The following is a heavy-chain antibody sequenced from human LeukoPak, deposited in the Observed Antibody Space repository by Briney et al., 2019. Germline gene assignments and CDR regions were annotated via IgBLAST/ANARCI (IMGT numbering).Heavy chain of an antibody. J-gene: IGHJ3*02. D-gene: IGHD1-7*01. Sequence: SQTLSLTCAVSGGSISSGGYSWSWIRQPPGKALEWIGYIYHSGSTYYNPSLKSRVTISVDRSKNQFSLKLSSVTAADTAVYYCATGITGTPFTFDIWGQGTMVTVSS. V-gene: IGHV4-30-2*01. CDR2: IYHSGST. CDR3: ATGITGTPFTFDI. CDR1: GGSISSGGYS.